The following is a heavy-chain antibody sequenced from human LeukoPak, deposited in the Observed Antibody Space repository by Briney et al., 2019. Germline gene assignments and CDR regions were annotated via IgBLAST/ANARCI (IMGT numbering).Heavy chain of an antibody. CDR1: GYTFTSYG. J-gene: IGHJ3*02. D-gene: IGHD3-22*01. Sequence: GASVKVSCKASGYTFTSYGISWVRQAPGQGLEWMGWISAYNGNTNYAQKLQGRVTMTTDTSTSTAYMELRSLRSDDTAVYYCARRIHDSSGYYYDAFDIWGQGTMVTVSS. CDR2: ISAYNGNT. V-gene: IGHV1-18*01. CDR3: ARRIHDSSGYYYDAFDI.